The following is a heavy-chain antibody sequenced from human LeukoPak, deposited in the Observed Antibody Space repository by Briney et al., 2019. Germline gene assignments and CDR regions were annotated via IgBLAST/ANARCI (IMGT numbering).Heavy chain of an antibody. Sequence: SETLSLTCVMYGGSFSGYYWSWIRQPPGKGLEWIGYIYYSGSTNYNPSLKSRVTMSVDTSKNQFSLKLSSVTAADTAVYYCARRIAARPAAGGNYYYYGMDVWGQGTTVTVSS. J-gene: IGHJ6*02. CDR2: IYYSGST. D-gene: IGHD6-6*01. CDR1: GGSFSGYY. CDR3: ARRIAARPAAGGNYYYYGMDV. V-gene: IGHV4-59*08.